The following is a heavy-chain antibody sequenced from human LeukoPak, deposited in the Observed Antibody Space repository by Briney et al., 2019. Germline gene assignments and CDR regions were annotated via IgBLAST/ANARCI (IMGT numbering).Heavy chain of an antibody. Sequence: GGSLRLSCAASGFTFSNYAMSWVRQAPGKGLEWVSAISGSGGSTYYADSVKGRFTISRDNSKNTYLQMNSLRAEDTAVYYCAKDFAYGSYFDYWGQGALVTVSS. CDR3: AKDFAYGSYFDY. V-gene: IGHV3-23*01. CDR1: GFTFSNYA. CDR2: ISGSGGST. J-gene: IGHJ4*02. D-gene: IGHD3-16*01.